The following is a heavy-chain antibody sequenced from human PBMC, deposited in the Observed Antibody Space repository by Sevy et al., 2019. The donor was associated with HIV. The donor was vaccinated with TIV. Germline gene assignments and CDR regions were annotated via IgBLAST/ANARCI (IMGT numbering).Heavy chain of an antibody. CDR1: GFTFSNYW. J-gene: IGHJ4*02. CDR2: IDQDGSEK. D-gene: IGHD2-2*01. Sequence: GGSLRLSCAASGFTFSNYWMTWVRQAPGKGLGWVANIDQDGSEKNYVDSVKGRFTISRDNVKNSLYLQMNSLGAEDTAVFYCARGQNVPDYWGQGTLVTVSS. V-gene: IGHV3-7*01. CDR3: ARGQNVPDY.